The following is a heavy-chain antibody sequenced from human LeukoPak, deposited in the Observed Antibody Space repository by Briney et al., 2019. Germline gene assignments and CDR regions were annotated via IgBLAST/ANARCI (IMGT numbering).Heavy chain of an antibody. Sequence: GGSLRLSCAASGFTLSAYWMTWVRQAPGKGLEWGANKNEGGNVKFYVDSVKGRFTISRDNTKISLHLQMYSLRAEDTAVYYCARVGKNGWDFDHWGQGTLVTVSS. J-gene: IGHJ4*02. D-gene: IGHD6-19*01. CDR1: GFTLSAYW. CDR3: ARVGKNGWDFDH. V-gene: IGHV3-7*01. CDR2: KNEGGNVK.